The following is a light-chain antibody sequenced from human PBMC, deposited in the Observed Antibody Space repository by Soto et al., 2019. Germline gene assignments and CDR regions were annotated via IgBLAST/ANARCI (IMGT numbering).Light chain of an antibody. Sequence: DIQMTQSPSTLSASVGDRVTITCRASQSISSWLAWYQQKPGKAPKLLIYDASSLESGVPSRFSGSGSGTEFTLTISSLQPDDFETYYCQQYNSYPWTLGQGTKGDIK. CDR1: QSISSW. CDR3: QQYNSYPWT. J-gene: IGKJ1*01. CDR2: DAS. V-gene: IGKV1-5*01.